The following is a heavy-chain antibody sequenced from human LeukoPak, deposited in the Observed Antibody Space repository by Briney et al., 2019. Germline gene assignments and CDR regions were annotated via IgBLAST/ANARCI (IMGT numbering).Heavy chain of an antibody. CDR3: AGDGQYCSGGSCYSTFDY. CDR1: GFTFSSYS. V-gene: IGHV3-21*01. CDR2: ISSSSSYI. D-gene: IGHD2-15*01. J-gene: IGHJ4*02. Sequence: GGSLRLSCAASGFTFSSYSMNWVRQAPGKGLEWVSSISSSSSYINYADSVKGRFTISRDNAKNSLYLQMNSLRAEDTAVYYCAGDGQYCSGGSCYSTFDYWGQGTLVTVSS.